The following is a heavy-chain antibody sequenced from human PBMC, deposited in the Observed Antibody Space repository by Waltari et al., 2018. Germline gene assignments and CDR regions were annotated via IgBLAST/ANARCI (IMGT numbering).Heavy chain of an antibody. D-gene: IGHD6-13*01. CDR2: IYYSGST. J-gene: IGHJ6*02. CDR1: GGSISSSSYY. CDR3: AGEGAIAAAGKGMDV. V-gene: IGHV4-39*07. Sequence: QLQLQESGPGLVKPSETLSLPCHVSGGSISSSSYYWGWIRTPPGKGLEWIGSIYYSGSTYYNPSLKSRVTISVDTSKNQFSLKLSSVTAADTAVYYCAGEGAIAAAGKGMDVWGQGTTVTVSS.